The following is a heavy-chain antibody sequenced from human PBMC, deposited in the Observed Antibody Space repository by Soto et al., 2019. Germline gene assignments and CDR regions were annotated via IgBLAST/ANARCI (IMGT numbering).Heavy chain of an antibody. V-gene: IGHV1-8*01. J-gene: IGHJ3*02. Sequence: QVQLVQSGAEVKKPGASVKVSCKASGYTFISYDINWVRQATGQGLEWMGWMNPNSGNTGYAQKFQGGVTMTRNTSISTAYMKQSSLRSDDTAIYYCATGQEYLGAFDIWGQGTMVTVSS. CDR2: MNPNSGNT. CDR1: GYTFISYD. CDR3: ATGQEYLGAFDI.